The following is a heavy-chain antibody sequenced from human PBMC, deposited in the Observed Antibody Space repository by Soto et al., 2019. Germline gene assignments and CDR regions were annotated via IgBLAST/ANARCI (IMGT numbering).Heavy chain of an antibody. V-gene: IGHV4-61*01. D-gene: IGHD5-12*01. CDR1: GGSVSSGSYY. CDR2: IYYSGST. CDR3: ARDLTDGYSGYVRVSGLGGMDV. Sequence: PSETLSLTCTVSGGSVSSGSYYWSWIRQPPGKGLESIGYIYYSGSTNYNPSLKSRVTISVDTSKNQFSLKLSSVTAADTAVYYCARDLTDGYSGYVRVSGLGGMDVWGQGTTVTISS. J-gene: IGHJ6*02.